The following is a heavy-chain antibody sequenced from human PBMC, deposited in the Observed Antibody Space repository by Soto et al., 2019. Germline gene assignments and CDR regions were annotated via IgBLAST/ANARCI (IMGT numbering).Heavy chain of an antibody. J-gene: IGHJ4*02. D-gene: IGHD6-19*01. V-gene: IGHV3-30*03. Sequence: GSLRLSCAASGFTFSSYGMHWVRQAPGKGLEWVAVISYDGSNKYYADSVKGRFTISRDNSKNTLYLQMNSLRAEDTAVYYCAPPAVAGTVDYWGQGTLVTVSS. CDR3: APPAVAGTVDY. CDR2: ISYDGSNK. CDR1: GFTFSSYG.